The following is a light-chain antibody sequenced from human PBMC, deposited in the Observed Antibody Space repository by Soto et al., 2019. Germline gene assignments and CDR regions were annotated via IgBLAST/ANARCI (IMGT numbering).Light chain of an antibody. Sequence: DMEMTQSPSTLSAPVGYRVTITCRASHSTSSYLTWYQQKPGKAPKLLXDKXSNLERGGPSRLSGSGSGTEFTLTISSLHPYYFADYYCQQYKSFTWTFGQGTKVDIK. CDR1: HSTSSY. V-gene: IGKV1-5*03. CDR2: KXS. J-gene: IGKJ1*01. CDR3: QQYKSFTWT.